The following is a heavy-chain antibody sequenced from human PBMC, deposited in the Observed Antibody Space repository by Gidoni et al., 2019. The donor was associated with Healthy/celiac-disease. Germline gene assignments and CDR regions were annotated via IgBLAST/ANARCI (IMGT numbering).Heavy chain of an antibody. CDR2: ISSNGGST. CDR3: AREDYYGSGSYYKDWYFDL. J-gene: IGHJ2*01. CDR1: GFTFSSYA. D-gene: IGHD3-10*01. Sequence: EVQLVESGGGLVQPGGSLRLSCAASGFTFSSYAMHWGRQAPGKGLEYVSAISSNGGSTYYANSVKCRFTISRDKSKNTLYLQMGSLRAEDMAVYYCAREDYYGSGSYYKDWYFDLWGRGTLVTVSS. V-gene: IGHV3-64*01.